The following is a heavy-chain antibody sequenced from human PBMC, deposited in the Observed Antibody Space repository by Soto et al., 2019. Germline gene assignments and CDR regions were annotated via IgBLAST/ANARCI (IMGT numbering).Heavy chain of an antibody. CDR2: IIPIFGTA. Sequence: QVQLVQSGAEAKKPGSSVKVSCKASGGTFSSYAISWVRQAPGQGLERMGGIIPIFGTANYAQKFQGRVMITADKSTSTAYMEPVSLRSEDTAVYDCARAVVVTAITYWYFELWGRDTLVTLCS. J-gene: IGHJ2*01. V-gene: IGHV1-69*06. CDR1: GGTFSSYA. D-gene: IGHD2-21*02. CDR3: ARAVVVTAITYWYFEL.